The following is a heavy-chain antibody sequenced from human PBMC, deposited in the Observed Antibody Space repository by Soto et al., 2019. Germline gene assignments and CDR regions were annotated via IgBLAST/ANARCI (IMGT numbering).Heavy chain of an antibody. CDR1: GGSISNGGYY. D-gene: IGHD3-10*01. CDR3: ATVGLVRGVFDY. J-gene: IGHJ4*02. Sequence: QVQLQESGPGLVKPSQTLSLTCTVSGGSISNGGYYWSWIRQHPGKGLEWIGYIYYSGRTYYNPSLKSLVTISVDTSKNQFSLKLTSVTAADTAVYYCATVGLVRGVFDYWGQGTLVTVSS. CDR2: IYYSGRT. V-gene: IGHV4-31*01.